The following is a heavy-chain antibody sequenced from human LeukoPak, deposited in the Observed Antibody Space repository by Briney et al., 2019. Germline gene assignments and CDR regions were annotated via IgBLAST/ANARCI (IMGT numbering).Heavy chain of an antibody. D-gene: IGHD6-13*01. J-gene: IGHJ4*02. CDR2: IYYSGST. CDR3: AKVTGYMTEDYFDY. V-gene: IGHV4-59*01. CDR1: GGSINSYY. Sequence: PSETLSLTCTVSGGSINSYYWSWIRQPPGRGLEWIGYIYYSGSTNYNPSLKSRVTISVDTSKNQFSLRLSSVTAADTAVYYCAKVTGYMTEDYFDYWGQGTLITVSS.